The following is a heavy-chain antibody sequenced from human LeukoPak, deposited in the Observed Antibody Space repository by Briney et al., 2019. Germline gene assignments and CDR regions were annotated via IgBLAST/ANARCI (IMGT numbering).Heavy chain of an antibody. J-gene: IGHJ4*02. Sequence: PSETLSLTCAVYGGSFRGYYWSWIRQPPGKGLEWIGEINHRGSTKYNPSLKSRVTISVDTSKNQFSLNLRSATAADTAVYYCARVGSSSSDFDYWGQGTLVTVSS. CDR3: ARVGSSSSDFDY. CDR1: GGSFRGYY. CDR2: INHRGST. D-gene: IGHD6-6*01. V-gene: IGHV4-34*01.